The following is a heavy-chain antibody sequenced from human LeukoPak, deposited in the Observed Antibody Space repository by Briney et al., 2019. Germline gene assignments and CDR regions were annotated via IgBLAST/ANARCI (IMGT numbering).Heavy chain of an antibody. V-gene: IGHV4-61*02. Sequence: SETLSLTCTVSGGSISSSSYYWNWIRQPAGKGLEWIGRIYASGSANYNPSLKSRVTISVDTSKNQFSLKLSSVTAADTAVYYCASVDTAMVSGYWGQGTLVTVSS. J-gene: IGHJ4*02. CDR3: ASVDTAMVSGY. D-gene: IGHD5-18*01. CDR2: IYASGSA. CDR1: GGSISSSSYY.